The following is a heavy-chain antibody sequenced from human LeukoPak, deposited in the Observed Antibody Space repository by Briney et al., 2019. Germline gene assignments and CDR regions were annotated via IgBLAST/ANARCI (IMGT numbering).Heavy chain of an antibody. CDR3: ATIITMVRGVILDYYYFDY. CDR1: GFTFSSYA. CDR2: ISGSGGST. V-gene: IGHV3-23*01. J-gene: IGHJ4*02. D-gene: IGHD3-10*01. Sequence: GGSLRLSCAASGFTFSSYAMSWVRQAPGKGLEWVSAISGSGGSTYYADSVKGRFTISRDNSKNTLYLQMNSLRAEDTAVYYCATIITMVRGVILDYYYFDYWGQGTLVTVSS.